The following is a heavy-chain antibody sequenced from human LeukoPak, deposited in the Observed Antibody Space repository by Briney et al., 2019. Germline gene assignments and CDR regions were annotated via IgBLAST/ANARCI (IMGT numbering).Heavy chain of an antibody. CDR2: TSVYSGNT. D-gene: IGHD3-3*01. V-gene: IGHV1-18*01. J-gene: IGHJ4*02. Sequence: ASVTVSCKTSGYIFASYGISWVRQAPGQGLEWMGWTSVYSGNTYYGKKFQGRVTMTTDTSTSTGYMELRSLRSDDTAVYYCAIDAHDLLSGYMWGQGTLVTVSS. CDR3: AIDAHDLLSGYM. CDR1: GYIFASYG.